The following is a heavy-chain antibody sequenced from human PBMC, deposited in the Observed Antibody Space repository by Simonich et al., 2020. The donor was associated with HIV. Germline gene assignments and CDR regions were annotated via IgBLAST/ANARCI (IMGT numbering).Heavy chain of an antibody. D-gene: IGHD5-12*01. CDR3: ARRTGYDLDY. Sequence: QVHLQQWGAGLLKPSETLSLTCAVYGGSVSVYYWSWIRQPPGRGLEWIGKINHSGSTDYNPSLKSRVTISVDTSKNQFSLKLISVTAADTAVYYCARRTGYDLDYWGQGTLVTVSS. CDR1: GGSVSVYY. V-gene: IGHV4-34*01. CDR2: INHSGST. J-gene: IGHJ4*02.